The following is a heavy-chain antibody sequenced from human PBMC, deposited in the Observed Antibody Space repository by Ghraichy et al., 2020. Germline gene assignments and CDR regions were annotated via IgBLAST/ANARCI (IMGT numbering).Heavy chain of an antibody. CDR1: GGSFSGYY. CDR3: ARGLRGLVNYYYYGMDV. V-gene: IGHV4-34*01. CDR2: INHSGST. Sequence: SETLSLTCAVYGGSFSGYYWSWIRQPPGKGLEWIGEINHSGSTNYNPSLKSRVTISVDTSKNQFSLKLSSVTAADTAVYYCARGLRGLVNYYYYGMDVWGQGTTVTVSS. D-gene: IGHD3/OR15-3a*01. J-gene: IGHJ6*02.